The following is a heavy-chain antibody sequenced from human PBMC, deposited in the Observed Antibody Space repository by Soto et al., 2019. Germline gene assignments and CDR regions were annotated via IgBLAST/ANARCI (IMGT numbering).Heavy chain of an antibody. Sequence: SETLSRTCSVSGGSVSNKTYYWSWIRQPPGKKLEWIVYVYYSGTTNYNPSLKSRVTISVDMSKNQFSLRLTSVTAADTALYYCARTTAVPNTLRSRYFFDFWGQGTLVTVSS. V-gene: IGHV4-61*01. CDR2: VYYSGTT. J-gene: IGHJ4*02. CDR1: GGSVSNKTYY. D-gene: IGHD3-9*01. CDR3: ARTTAVPNTLRSRYFFDF.